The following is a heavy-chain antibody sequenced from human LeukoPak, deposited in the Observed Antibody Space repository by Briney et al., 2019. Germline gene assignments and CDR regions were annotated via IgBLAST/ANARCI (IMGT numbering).Heavy chain of an antibody. CDR3: ARIDTSGYNGYSFDY. D-gene: IGHD3-22*01. CDR1: GGSTSSYY. V-gene: IGHV4-59*12. CDR2: IYYSGNT. Sequence: PSETLSLTCTVSGGSTSSYYWSWIRQPPEKGLEFIGYIYYSGNTNYNPSLKSRVTISVDTSKNQFSLKLSSVTAADTAVYYCARIDTSGYNGYSFDYWGQGTLVTVSS. J-gene: IGHJ4*02.